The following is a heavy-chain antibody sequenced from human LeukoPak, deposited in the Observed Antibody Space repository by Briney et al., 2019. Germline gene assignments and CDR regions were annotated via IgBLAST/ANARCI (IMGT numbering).Heavy chain of an antibody. CDR2: IYYSGST. V-gene: IGHV4-59*01. CDR1: SGSINNSY. J-gene: IGHJ5*02. CDR3: ARLSSLANIAARGRTWLDP. Sequence: TSETLSLTCTVSSGSINNSYWTWIRQPPGKGLEWIGHIYYSGSTNYSPSLKRRVTISVDTSKKQFFLKMSSVTAADTAVYYCARLSSLANIAARGRTWLDPWGQGALVTVSS. D-gene: IGHD6-6*01.